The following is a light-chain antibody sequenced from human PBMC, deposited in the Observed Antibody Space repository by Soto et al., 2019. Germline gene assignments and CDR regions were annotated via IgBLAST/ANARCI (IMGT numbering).Light chain of an antibody. J-gene: IGKJ4*01. CDR3: QQYGSSPPT. CDR1: QSVYKNF. Sequence: EIVLTQSPGTLSLSPGERATLSCRASQSVYKNFLAWYQQKPGKAPRLLINGASNRATGIPDRFTGSGSGADFSLNIDRLEPEGFEVYFCQQYGSSPPTIGGGTKVAIK. V-gene: IGKV3-20*01. CDR2: GAS.